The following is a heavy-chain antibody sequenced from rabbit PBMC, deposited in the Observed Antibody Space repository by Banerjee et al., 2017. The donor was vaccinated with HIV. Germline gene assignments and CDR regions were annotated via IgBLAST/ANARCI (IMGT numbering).Heavy chain of an antibody. CDR1: GIDFSSYYY. CDR3: ARSVGSRSLSL. J-gene: IGHJ6*01. Sequence: QQQLEESGGGLVKPGGTLTLTCKASGIDFSSYYYMCWVRQAPGKGLEWIGCIYPGSTSNTYYASWAKGRFTISKASSTTVTLQMTSLTAADTATYFCARSVGSRSLSLWGPGTLVTVS. V-gene: IGHV1S45*01. D-gene: IGHD4-2*01. CDR2: IYPGSTSNT.